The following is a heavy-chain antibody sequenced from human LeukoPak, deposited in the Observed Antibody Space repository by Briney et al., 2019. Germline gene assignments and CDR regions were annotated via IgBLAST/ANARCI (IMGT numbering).Heavy chain of an antibody. CDR2: ISGSGGST. D-gene: IGHD2-2*01. V-gene: IGHV3-23*01. CDR3: ARELGYCSSTSCYTFDY. CDR1: GFTFSSYA. Sequence: GGSLRLSCAAYGFTFSSYAMSWVRQAPGKGLECVSVISGSGGSTYYADSVKGRFTISRDNSKNTLYLQMNSLRAEDTAVYYCARELGYCSSTSCYTFDYWGQGTLVTVSS. J-gene: IGHJ4*02.